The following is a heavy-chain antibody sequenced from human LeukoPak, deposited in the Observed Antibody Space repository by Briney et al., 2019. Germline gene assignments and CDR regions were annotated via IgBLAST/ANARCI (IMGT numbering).Heavy chain of an antibody. CDR1: GYTFTDYW. CDR3: ARDNFEKKFDF. CDR2: INPKSAVT. D-gene: IGHD1-20*01. Sequence: ASVKVSCKASGYTFTDYWMHWVRQAPGQGLEWMGWINPKSAVTTYAQKFQARVTMTRDTSICTVYMELSWLTSDDTAVYYCARDNFEKKFDFWGQGTLVTVSS. J-gene: IGHJ4*02. V-gene: IGHV1-2*02.